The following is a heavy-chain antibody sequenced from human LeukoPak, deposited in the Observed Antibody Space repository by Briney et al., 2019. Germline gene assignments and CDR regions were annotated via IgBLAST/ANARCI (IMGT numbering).Heavy chain of an antibody. CDR2: ISHDGSNK. V-gene: IGHV3-30*03. CDR3: ARGGYYAMDV. Sequence: PGGSLRLSCAAYGFTFSNFDMHWVRQAPGEGLEWVAVISHDGSNKFYVDFVKGRFTISRDNSQNTLYLQMNRLRGEDTAVYYCARGGYYAMDVWGQGATVTVSS. CDR1: GFTFSNFD. J-gene: IGHJ6*02.